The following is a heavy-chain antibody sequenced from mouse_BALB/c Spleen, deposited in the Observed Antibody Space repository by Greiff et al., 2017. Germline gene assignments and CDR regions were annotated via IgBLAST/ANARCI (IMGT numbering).Heavy chain of an antibody. J-gene: IGHJ4*01. Sequence: EVKLMESGGGLVQPGGSLKLSCAASGFTFSSYGMSWVRQTPDKRLELVATINSNGGSTYYPDSVKGRFTISRDNAKNTLYLQMSSLKSEDTAMYYCARDPPYGKDAMDYWGQGTSVTVSS. CDR3: ARDPPYGKDAMDY. D-gene: IGHD2-10*02. V-gene: IGHV5-6-3*01. CDR1: GFTFSSYG. CDR2: INSNGGST.